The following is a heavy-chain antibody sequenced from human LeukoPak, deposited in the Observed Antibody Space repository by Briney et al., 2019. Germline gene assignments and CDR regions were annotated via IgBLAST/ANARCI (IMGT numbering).Heavy chain of an antibody. CDR1: GSTFSSYG. CDR2: ISYDGSNK. J-gene: IGHJ4*02. V-gene: IGHV3-30*18. CDR3: AKDRLGSGWYGDC. Sequence: GGSLRLSCAASGSTFSSYGMHWVRQAPGKGLEWVAVISYDGSNKYYADSVKGRFTISRDNSKNTLYLQMNSLRAEDTAVYYCAKDRLGSGWYGDCWGQGTLVTVSS. D-gene: IGHD6-19*01.